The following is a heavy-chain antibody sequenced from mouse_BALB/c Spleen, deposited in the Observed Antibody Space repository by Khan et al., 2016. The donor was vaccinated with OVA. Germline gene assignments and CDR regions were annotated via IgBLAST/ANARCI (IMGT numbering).Heavy chain of an antibody. CDR3: AKGVWSYYYTLDY. CDR1: GFSLSDYG. J-gene: IGHJ4*01. CDR2: IWGGGST. V-gene: IGHV2-6-5*01. Sequence: VQLQESGPGLVAPSQNLSITCTVSGFSLSDYGVSWIRQPPGKGLEWLGVIWGGGSTYYNSALKSRLNISKDNSKSQVFLKMSSLQRDDTAMFYCAKGVWSYYYTLDYGGQGTSVTVSS.